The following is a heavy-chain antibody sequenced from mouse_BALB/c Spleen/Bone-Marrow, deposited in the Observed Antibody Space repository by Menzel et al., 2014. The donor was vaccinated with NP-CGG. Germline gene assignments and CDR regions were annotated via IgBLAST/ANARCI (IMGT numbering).Heavy chain of an antibody. V-gene: IGHV4-1*02. CDR1: GFDFSSYW. D-gene: IGHD2-3*01. J-gene: IGHJ3*01. Sequence: VHLVESGGGLVQPGGSLKLSCAASGFDFSSYWMSWVRQAPGKGLEWIGEINPDSNTINYTPSLKDKFIISRDNAKNTLYLQISKVRSEDTALYYCARIGYYGWFAYWGQGTLVTVSA. CDR2: INPDSNTI. CDR3: ARIGYYGWFAY.